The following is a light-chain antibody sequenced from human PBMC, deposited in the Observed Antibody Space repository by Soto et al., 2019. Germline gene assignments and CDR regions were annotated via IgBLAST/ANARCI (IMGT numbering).Light chain of an antibody. CDR1: QSISSW. CDR2: AAS. Sequence: DVQMTQSPSTLSASVGDRVTITCRASQSISSWLAWYQQKPGKAPKLLIYAASSLQSGVPSRFSGSGSETEFTLSISSLQPEDFATYFCQQIYSAPLTFGGGTKVDIK. J-gene: IGKJ4*01. CDR3: QQIYSAPLT. V-gene: IGKV1-39*01.